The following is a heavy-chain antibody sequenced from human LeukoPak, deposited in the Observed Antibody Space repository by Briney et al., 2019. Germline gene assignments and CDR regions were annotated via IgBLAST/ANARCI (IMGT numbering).Heavy chain of an antibody. CDR3: ARQRYSDY. CDR1: GFTFSRYW. Sequence: GESLRLSCAASGFTFSRYWMTWVRQAPGKGMEWVANIKEDGSENSYVESVKGRFTISRDNAKNSLYLQLNSLRAEDTAVYFCARQRYSDYWGQGTLVTVSS. V-gene: IGHV3-7*01. D-gene: IGHD1-1*01. J-gene: IGHJ4*02. CDR2: IKEDGSEN.